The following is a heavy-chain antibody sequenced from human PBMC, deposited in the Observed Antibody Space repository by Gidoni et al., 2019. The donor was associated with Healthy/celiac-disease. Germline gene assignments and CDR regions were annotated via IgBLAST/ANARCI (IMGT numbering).Heavy chain of an antibody. V-gene: IGHV3-64D*06. Sequence: EVQLLESGGGLVQPGGSLRLACSASGFTFSSYAMHWVRQAPGQGLEYVSAISSNGGSTYYADSVKGRFTISRDNSKNTLYLQMSSLRAEDTAVYYCVLGQLLTGYYFDYWGQGTLVTVSS. D-gene: IGHD1-26*01. J-gene: IGHJ4*02. CDR2: ISSNGGST. CDR3: VLGQLLTGYYFDY. CDR1: GFTFSSYA.